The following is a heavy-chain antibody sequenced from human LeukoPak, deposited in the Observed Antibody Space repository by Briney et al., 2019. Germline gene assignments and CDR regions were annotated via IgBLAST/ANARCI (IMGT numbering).Heavy chain of an antibody. D-gene: IGHD6-13*01. J-gene: IGHJ4*02. CDR1: GYTFTSYA. CDR2: INAGNGNT. V-gene: IGHV1-3*01. Sequence: GASVKVSCKASGYTFTSYAMHWVRQAPGQRLEWMGWINAGNGNTKYSQKFQGRVTITRDTSASTAYMELSSLRSEDTAVYYCARELVAAARFDYWGQGTLVTVSS. CDR3: ARELVAAARFDY.